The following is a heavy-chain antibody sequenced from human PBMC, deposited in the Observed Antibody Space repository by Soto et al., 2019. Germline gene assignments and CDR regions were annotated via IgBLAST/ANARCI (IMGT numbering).Heavy chain of an antibody. D-gene: IGHD3-3*01. V-gene: IGHV3-30*18. Sequence: QVQLVESGGGVVQPGRSLRLSCGASGFTFSSYGMHWVRQAPGKGLEWVAPISYDGSNKQYGDSVKGRFTISRDNSKDTMSLHMNSLKPEDTDVYYCAKDSEWKSLKKAFDYWGQGTLVTVSS. CDR2: ISYDGSNK. J-gene: IGHJ4*02. CDR3: AKDSEWKSLKKAFDY. CDR1: GFTFSSYG.